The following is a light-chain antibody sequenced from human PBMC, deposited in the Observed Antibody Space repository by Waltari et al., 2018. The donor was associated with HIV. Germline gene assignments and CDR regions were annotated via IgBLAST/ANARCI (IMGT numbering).Light chain of an antibody. J-gene: IGLJ3*02. V-gene: IGLV2-11*01. CDR1: SSDVGGYNS. CDR3: CSYAGSYTFV. CDR2: DAT. Sequence: QSALTQPRSVSGSPGQSVAISCTGTSSDVGGYNSVSWYQQHPGKALKLRIYDATTRPSGVPDRFSGSKSGNTASLTISGLQAEDEADYYCCSYAGSYTFVFGGGTKLTVL.